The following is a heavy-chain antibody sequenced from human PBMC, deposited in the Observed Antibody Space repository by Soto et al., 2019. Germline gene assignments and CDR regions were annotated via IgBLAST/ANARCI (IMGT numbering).Heavy chain of an antibody. D-gene: IGHD1-26*01. Sequence: EVQLVESGGGLVQPGGSLRLSCAASGFTFSSYWMSWVRQAPGKGLEWVANIKQDGSEKYYVDSVKGRFTISRDNAEGSMYQQMNRLRAEDTAVYYCARDDWWRIVGATLEYWGQGTLVTVSS. CDR3: ARDDWWRIVGATLEY. V-gene: IGHV3-7*01. J-gene: IGHJ4*02. CDR1: GFTFSSYW. CDR2: IKQDGSEK.